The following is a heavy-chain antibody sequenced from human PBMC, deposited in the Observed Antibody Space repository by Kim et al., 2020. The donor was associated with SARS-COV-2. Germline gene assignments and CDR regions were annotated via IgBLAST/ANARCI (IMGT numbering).Heavy chain of an antibody. V-gene: IGHV3-30*01. Sequence: SVKRRLTISRDNSKNTVFLQMNSLRREDTAVYYCARAQPLGGLGDMGAFDIWGQGTRVTVSS. J-gene: IGHJ3*02. D-gene: IGHD3-10*01. CDR3: ARAQPLGGLGDMGAFDI.